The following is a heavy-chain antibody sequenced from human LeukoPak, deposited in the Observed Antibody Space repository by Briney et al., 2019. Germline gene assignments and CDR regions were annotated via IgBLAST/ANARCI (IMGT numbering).Heavy chain of an antibody. CDR3: ARDGYYYGLSFDY. Sequence: ASVKVSCKASGYTFTGYYMHWVRQAPGQGLEWMGWINPNSGGTNYAQKFQGRVTMTRDTSISTAYMELSRLRSDDTAVYYCARDGYYYGLSFDYWGQGTLVTVSS. J-gene: IGHJ4*02. D-gene: IGHD3-22*01. CDR1: GYTFTGYY. V-gene: IGHV1-2*02. CDR2: INPNSGGT.